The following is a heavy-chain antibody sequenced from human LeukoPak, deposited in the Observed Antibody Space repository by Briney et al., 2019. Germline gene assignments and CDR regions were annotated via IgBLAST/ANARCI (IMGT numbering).Heavy chain of an antibody. D-gene: IGHD4-17*01. J-gene: IGHJ4*02. CDR2: ISGSGGST. CDR3: AKNNLRPFDY. Sequence: GGSLRLSCAASGFTFSSYAMSWVRQAPGKGLEWVSGISGSGGSTYYADSVKGRFTISRDNSKNTVYLQMNSLRAEDTAVYYCAKNNLRPFDYWGQGTLVTVSS. CDR1: GFTFSSYA. V-gene: IGHV3-23*01.